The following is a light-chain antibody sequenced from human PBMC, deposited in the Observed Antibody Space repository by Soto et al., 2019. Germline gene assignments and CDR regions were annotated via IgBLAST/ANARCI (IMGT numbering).Light chain of an antibody. V-gene: IGKV1-6*01. CDR3: LQDFNYPWT. CDR2: AAS. CDR1: QGIRND. Sequence: AIQMTQSPSSLSASVGDRVTITCRASQGIRNDLGWYQQKPGKTPKLLIFAASSLHSGVPSRFSGSGSGTDFTLTISSLQPEDFATYYCLQDFNYPWTFGQGTKVEIE. J-gene: IGKJ1*01.